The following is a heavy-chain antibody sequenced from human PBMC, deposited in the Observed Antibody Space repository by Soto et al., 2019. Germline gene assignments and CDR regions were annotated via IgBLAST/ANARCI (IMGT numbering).Heavy chain of an antibody. CDR2: IYYSGST. CDR3: ARKVLYTGSTNWFDP. CDR1: GGSISSGGYY. Sequence: SETLSLTCTVSGGSISSGGYYWSWIRQHPGKGLEWIGYIYYSGSTYYNPSLKSRVTISVDTSKNQFSLKLSSVTAADTAVYYCARKVLYTGSTNWFDPWGQGTLVTVSS. J-gene: IGHJ5*02. V-gene: IGHV4-31*03. D-gene: IGHD2-8*01.